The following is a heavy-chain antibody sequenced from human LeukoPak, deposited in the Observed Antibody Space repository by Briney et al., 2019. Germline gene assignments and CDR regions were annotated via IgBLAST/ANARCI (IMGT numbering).Heavy chain of an antibody. CDR3: ARLDSLHLIPY. CDR2: AHYSGRT. V-gene: IGHV4-39*01. D-gene: IGHD3-9*01. J-gene: IGHJ4*02. Sequence: SETLSLTCTVSGDSVSGGYYYWSWIRQPPGKWLEWIGTAHYSGRTYYNPSLESRVTISVDTSKNQFSLRLTSVTAADTTVYYCARLDSLHLIPYCGQGPLVPVSS. CDR1: GDSVSGGYYY.